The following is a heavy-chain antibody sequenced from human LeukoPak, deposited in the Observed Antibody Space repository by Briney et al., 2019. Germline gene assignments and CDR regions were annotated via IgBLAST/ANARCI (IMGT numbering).Heavy chain of an antibody. Sequence: SETLSLTCAVYGGSFSGYDWTWIRQPPGKGLQWIGEINHSGTTNYNPSLKSRVTISVDTSQNQFSLKLSSVTAADTAVYYCARARGIGVVVAEDCYFDYWGQGTLVAVSS. CDR2: INHSGTT. CDR3: ARARGIGVVVAEDCYFDY. CDR1: GGSFSGYD. J-gene: IGHJ4*02. D-gene: IGHD2-15*01. V-gene: IGHV4-34*01.